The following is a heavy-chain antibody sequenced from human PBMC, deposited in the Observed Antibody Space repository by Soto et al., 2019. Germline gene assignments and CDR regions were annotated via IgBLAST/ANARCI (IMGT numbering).Heavy chain of an antibody. Sequence: PGESLKISCEGSGYSVTSYWICWVRQMPGKGLEWMGIIYPGDSDTRYSPSFQGQVTISADKSISTAYLQWSSLKASDTAMYYCARAVYDFWSGYYLPWFDPWGQGTLVTV. D-gene: IGHD3-3*01. CDR2: IYPGDSDT. J-gene: IGHJ5*02. V-gene: IGHV5-51*01. CDR1: GYSVTSYW. CDR3: ARAVYDFWSGYYLPWFDP.